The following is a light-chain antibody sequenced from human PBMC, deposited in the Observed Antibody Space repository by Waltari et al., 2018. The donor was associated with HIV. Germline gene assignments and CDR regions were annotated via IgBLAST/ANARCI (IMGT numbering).Light chain of an antibody. J-gene: IGLJ3*02. CDR2: YDS. V-gene: IGLV3-21*04. Sequence: SYVLTQPPSVSVAPGQTAGIACGGNNIRSKSVHWYQQKPGQAPALIIYYDSDRPSGVPERFSGSNSENTATLTISRVEAGDEADYYCQVWDSDRAWVFGGGTKLTVL. CDR1: NIRSKS. CDR3: QVWDSDRAWV.